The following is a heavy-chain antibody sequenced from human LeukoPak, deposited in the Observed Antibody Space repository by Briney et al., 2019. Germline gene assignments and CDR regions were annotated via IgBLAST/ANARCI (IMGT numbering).Heavy chain of an antibody. D-gene: IGHD4-17*01. V-gene: IGHV3-21*01. CDR1: GFTFSSYS. J-gene: IGHJ3*02. CDR2: ISSSSSYI. CDR3: ARDIRYGDYAVGAFDI. Sequence: PGGSLRLSCAASGFTFSSYSMNWVRQAPGKGLEWVSSISSSSSYIYYADSVKGRFTISRDNAKNSLYLQMNSLRAEDTAVYYCARDIRYGDYAVGAFDIWGQGTMVTVSS.